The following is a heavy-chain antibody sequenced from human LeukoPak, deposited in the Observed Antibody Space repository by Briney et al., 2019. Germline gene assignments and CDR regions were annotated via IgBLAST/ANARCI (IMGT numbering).Heavy chain of an antibody. D-gene: IGHD5-12*01. Sequence: SETLSLTCTVSGGSISSSSYYWGWIRQPPGKGLEWIGSIYYSGSTYYNPSLKSRVTISVDTSKNQFSLKLSSVTAADTAVYYCARDLHPYSGYSSWGQGTLVTVSS. J-gene: IGHJ4*02. CDR1: GGSISSSSYY. CDR3: ARDLHPYSGYSS. V-gene: IGHV4-39*07. CDR2: IYYSGST.